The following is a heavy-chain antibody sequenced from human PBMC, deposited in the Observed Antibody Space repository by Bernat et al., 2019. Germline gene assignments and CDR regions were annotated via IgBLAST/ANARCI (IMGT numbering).Heavy chain of an antibody. V-gene: IGHV4-39*01. CDR1: GGSISSSSYY. Sequence: QLQLQESGPGLVKPSETLSLTCTVSGGSISSSSYYWGWIRQPPGKGLEWIGSIYYSGSTYYNPSLKSRVTISVDTSKNQFSLKLSSVTAADTAVYYCARHRPRMVRGWSGYLYYFDYWGQGTLVTVSS. J-gene: IGHJ4*02. CDR3: ARHRPRMVRGWSGYLYYFDY. D-gene: IGHD3-3*01. CDR2: IYYSGST.